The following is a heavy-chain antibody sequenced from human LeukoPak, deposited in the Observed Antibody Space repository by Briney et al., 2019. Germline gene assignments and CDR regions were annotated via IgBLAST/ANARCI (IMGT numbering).Heavy chain of an antibody. CDR3: ARDPRFLWFGESYNWFDP. CDR2: INPNSGGT. J-gene: IGHJ5*02. CDR1: GGTFSSYA. V-gene: IGHV1-2*02. D-gene: IGHD3-10*01. Sequence: ASVKVSCKASGGTFSSYAISWVRQAPGQGLEWMGWINPNSGGTNYAQKFQGRVTMTRDTSISTAYMELSRLRSDDTAVYYCARDPRFLWFGESYNWFDPWGQGTLVTVSS.